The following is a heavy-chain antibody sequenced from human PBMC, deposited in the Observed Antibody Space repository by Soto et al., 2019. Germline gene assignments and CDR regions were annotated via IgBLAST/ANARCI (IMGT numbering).Heavy chain of an antibody. CDR3: ANLKAGYRSSWYEDAFDI. J-gene: IGHJ3*02. D-gene: IGHD6-13*01. CDR2: IIPILGIA. Sequence: SVKVSCKASGGTFSSYTISWVRQAPGQGLEWMGRIIPILGIANYAQKFHGRVTITADKSTSTAYMELSSLRSEDTAVYYCANLKAGYRSSWYEDAFDIWGQGTMVTVSS. CDR1: GGTFSSYT. V-gene: IGHV1-69*02.